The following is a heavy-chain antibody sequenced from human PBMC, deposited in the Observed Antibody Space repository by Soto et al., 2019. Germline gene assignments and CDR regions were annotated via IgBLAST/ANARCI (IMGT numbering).Heavy chain of an antibody. V-gene: IGHV6-1*01. Sequence: SQTLSLTCAISGDSVSSNSAAWNGIRQSPSRGLEWLGRTYYRSKWYNDYAVSVKSRITINPDTSKNQFSLQLNSVTPEDTAVYYCARARSRVPDAFDIWGQGTMVTVSS. J-gene: IGHJ3*02. CDR2: TYYRSKWYN. CDR3: ARARSRVPDAFDI. CDR1: GDSVSSNSAA.